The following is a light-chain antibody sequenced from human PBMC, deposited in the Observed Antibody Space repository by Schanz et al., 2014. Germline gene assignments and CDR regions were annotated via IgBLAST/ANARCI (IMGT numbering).Light chain of an antibody. J-gene: IGLJ1*01. V-gene: IGLV2-8*01. CDR1: SSDIGYYNY. Sequence: QSALTQPASVSGSPGQSITISCTGTSSDIGYYNYVSWYQQHPGKAPKLMIYEGSKRPSGVPVRFSGSKSGNTASLTISGLQAEDEADYYCCSFAGSPYVFGTGTKLTVL. CDR3: CSFAGSPYV. CDR2: EGS.